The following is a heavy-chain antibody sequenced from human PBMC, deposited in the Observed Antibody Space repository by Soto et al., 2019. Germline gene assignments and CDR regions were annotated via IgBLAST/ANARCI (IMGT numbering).Heavy chain of an antibody. CDR2: ISSKNNRTSYYK. D-gene: IGHD4-17*01. CDR1: GFTFSSYE. V-gene: IGHV3-21*05. J-gene: IGHJ4*02. CDR3: VRVRLDYASKPYFFDS. Sequence: GGSLRLSCAASGFTFSSYEMNWVRQAPGKGLEWVSYISSKNNRTSYYKHYADSVKGRFTISRDNAKNSLYLQMDSLRAADTAVYYCVRVRLDYASKPYFFDSWGLGTLVTVSS.